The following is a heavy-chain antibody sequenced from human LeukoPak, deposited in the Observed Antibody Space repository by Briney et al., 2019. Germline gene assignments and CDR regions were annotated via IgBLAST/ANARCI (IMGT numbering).Heavy chain of an antibody. D-gene: IGHD3-3*01. J-gene: IGHJ6*03. Sequence: SVKVSCKASGGTFSSYAISWVRQAPGQGLEWMGGIIPIFGTANYAQKFQGRVTITTDESTSTASMELSSLRSEDTAVYYCARGTGSGSNYYYYYMDVWGKGTTVTVSS. CDR1: GGTFSSYA. CDR2: IIPIFGTA. CDR3: ARGTGSGSNYYYYYMDV. V-gene: IGHV1-69*05.